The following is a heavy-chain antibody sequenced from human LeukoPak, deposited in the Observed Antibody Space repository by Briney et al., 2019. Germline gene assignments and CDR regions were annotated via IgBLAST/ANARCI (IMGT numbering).Heavy chain of an antibody. D-gene: IGHD2-2*01. CDR2: IIPIFGTA. V-gene: IGHV1-69*05. J-gene: IGHJ5*02. CDR1: GGTFSSYA. CDR3: ADGSPYCSSTSCYVWFDP. Sequence: SVKVSCKASGGTFSSYAISWVRQAPGQGLEWMGGIIPIFGTANYAQKFQGRVTITTDESTSTAYMELSSLRSEDTAVYYCADGSPYCSSTSCYVWFDPWGQGTLVTVSS.